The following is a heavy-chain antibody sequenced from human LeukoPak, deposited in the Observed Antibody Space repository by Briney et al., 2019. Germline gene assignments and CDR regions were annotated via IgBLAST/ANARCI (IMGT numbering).Heavy chain of an antibody. CDR2: ISSSSSYI. Sequence: GGSLRLSCAASGFTFSSYSMNWVRQAPGKGLEWVSSISSSSSYIYYADSVKGRFTISRDNAKNSLYLQMNSLRAEGTAVYYCARDKATMGRVPSYGMDVWGQGTTVTVSS. J-gene: IGHJ6*02. CDR1: GFTFSSYS. V-gene: IGHV3-21*01. CDR3: ARDKATMGRVPSYGMDV. D-gene: IGHD5-12*01.